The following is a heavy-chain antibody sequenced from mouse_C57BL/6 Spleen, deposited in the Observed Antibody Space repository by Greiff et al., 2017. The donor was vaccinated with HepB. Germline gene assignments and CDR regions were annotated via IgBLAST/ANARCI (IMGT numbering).Heavy chain of an antibody. CDR2: IDPENGDT. CDR3: TTGNYDENY. V-gene: IGHV14-4*01. D-gene: IGHD2-1*01. CDR1: GFNIKDDY. Sequence: EVKLVESGAELVRPGASVKLSCTASGFNIKDDYMHWVKQRPEQGLEWIGWIDPENGDTEYASKFQGKATITADTSSNTAYLQLSSLTSEDTAVYYCTTGNYDENYWGQGTTLTVSS. J-gene: IGHJ2*01.